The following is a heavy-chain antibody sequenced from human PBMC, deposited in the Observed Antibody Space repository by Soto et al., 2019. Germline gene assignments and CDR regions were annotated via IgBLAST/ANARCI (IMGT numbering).Heavy chain of an antibody. CDR2: IYYSGST. CDR3: ARRTYSGSSYYFDY. V-gene: IGHV4-59*08. J-gene: IGHJ4*02. Sequence: SETLSLTCTVSGGSISSYYWSWIRQPPGKGLEWIGYIYYSGSTNYNPSLKSRVTISVDASKNQFSLKLSSVTAADTAVYYCARRTYSGSSYYFDYWGQGTQVT. D-gene: IGHD5-12*01. CDR1: GGSISSYY.